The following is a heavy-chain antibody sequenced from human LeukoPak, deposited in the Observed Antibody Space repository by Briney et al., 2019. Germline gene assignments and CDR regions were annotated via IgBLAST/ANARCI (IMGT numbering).Heavy chain of an antibody. V-gene: IGHV3-23*01. CDR1: GFTISRFA. D-gene: IGHD6-19*01. J-gene: IGHJ4*02. CDR2: ISSSGGST. Sequence: QPGGSLRLSCAASGFTISRFAMSWVRQAPGKGLEWVSAISSSGGSTYYADSVKGRFTISRDNSKNTLYLQMNSLRAEDTAVYYCASQWLVLGAFDYWGQGTLVTVSS. CDR3: ASQWLVLGAFDY.